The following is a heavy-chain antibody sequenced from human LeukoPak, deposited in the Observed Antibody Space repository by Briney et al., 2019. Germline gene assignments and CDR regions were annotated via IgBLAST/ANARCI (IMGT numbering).Heavy chain of an antibody. D-gene: IGHD3-22*01. CDR2: IYXXXTX. CDR1: GGXXXXYN. J-gene: IGHJ3*02. Sequence: SETLSLTCTVSGGXXXXYNWXXXXXHPGXGLEWIGYIYXXXTXYYNPTLKSRVTISVDTSKNQFFLRLGSVTATDTAVYYCARAPSLGHSSGYYRRGAFDIWGRGTMVTVSS. V-gene: IGHV4-59*06. CDR3: ARAPSLGHSSGYYRRGAFDI.